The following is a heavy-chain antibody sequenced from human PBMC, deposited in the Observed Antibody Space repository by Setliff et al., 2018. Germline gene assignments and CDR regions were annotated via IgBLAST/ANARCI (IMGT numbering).Heavy chain of an antibody. CDR2: ISSSSNYI. D-gene: IGHD6-19*01. CDR1: GFTFSSYS. J-gene: IGHJ4*02. Sequence: GGSLRLSCAASGFTFSSYSMNWVRQAPGKGLEWVSSISSSSNYIYYADSVKGRFTISRDNAKNSLYLQMNSLRAEDTAVYYCARSLPFASVAGTGCDYWGQGTLVTVSS. V-gene: IGHV3-21*01. CDR3: ARSLPFASVAGTGCDY.